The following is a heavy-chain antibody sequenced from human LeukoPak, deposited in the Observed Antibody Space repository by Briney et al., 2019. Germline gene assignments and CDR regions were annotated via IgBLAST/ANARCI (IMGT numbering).Heavy chain of an antibody. CDR2: ISSSSSTI. Sequence: AGGSLRLSCAASGFTFSSYSMNWVRRAPGKGLEWVSYISSSSSTIYYADSVKGRFTISRDNAKNSLYLQMNSLRAEDTAVYYCARVVKFYYYYMDVWGKGTTVTVSS. J-gene: IGHJ6*03. CDR3: ARVVKFYYYYMDV. CDR1: GFTFSSYS. V-gene: IGHV3-48*01.